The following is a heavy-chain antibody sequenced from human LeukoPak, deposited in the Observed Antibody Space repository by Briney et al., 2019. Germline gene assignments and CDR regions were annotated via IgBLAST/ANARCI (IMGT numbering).Heavy chain of an antibody. CDR3: D. CDR1: GFTFSHFA. V-gene: IGHV3-23*01. J-gene: IGHJ4*02. Sequence: GGSLRLSCAASGFTFSHFAMSWVRQAPGKGLHRVSTISGSGNKTYDADSVKGRFTISRDNSKNTLYLQMTGLRAEDTAVYYDDWGQGTLVTVSS. CDR2: ISGSGNKT.